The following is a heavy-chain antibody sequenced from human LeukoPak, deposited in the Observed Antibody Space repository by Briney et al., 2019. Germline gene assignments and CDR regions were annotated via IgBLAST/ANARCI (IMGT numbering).Heavy chain of an antibody. CDR3: ARGVREKNRGFLLYYYYYYMDV. Sequence: SETLSLTCTVSGGSISGYYWSWIRQPPGKGLEWIGYIYYSGSTNYNPSLKSRVTISVDTSKNQFSLNLSSVTAADTAVYYCARGVREKNRGFLLYYYYYYMDVWGKGTTVTVSS. V-gene: IGHV4-59*01. J-gene: IGHJ6*03. D-gene: IGHD3-10*01. CDR2: IYYSGST. CDR1: GGSISGYY.